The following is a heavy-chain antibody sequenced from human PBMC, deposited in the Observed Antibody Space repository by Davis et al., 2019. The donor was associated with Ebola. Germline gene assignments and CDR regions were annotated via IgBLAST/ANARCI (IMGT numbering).Heavy chain of an antibody. CDR1: GFPFSSYA. Sequence: PGGSLRLSCAASGFPFSSYAMSWVRQAPGKGLEWVSVISNDGRTSYLESVKGRLTISRDNSKNTFYLQMDSLRAEDTAVYYCAVGHYSSPNGWGQGIPVTVSS. J-gene: IGHJ4*02. CDR2: ISNDGRT. D-gene: IGHD6-13*01. CDR3: AVGHYSSPNG. V-gene: IGHV3-23*03.